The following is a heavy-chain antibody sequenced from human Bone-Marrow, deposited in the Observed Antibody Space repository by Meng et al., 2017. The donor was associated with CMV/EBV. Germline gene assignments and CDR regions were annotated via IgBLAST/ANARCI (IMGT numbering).Heavy chain of an antibody. D-gene: IGHD3-3*01. CDR1: GFTFSRYW. CDR2: ISSDGRST. Sequence: ASGFTFSRYWMAWVRQAPGKGLVWVSRISSDGRSTDYADSVKGRFTISRDNAKNTLYLQMNSLRAEDTAVYYCAREAIFGVVIDYWGQGTLVTVSS. CDR3: AREAIFGVVIDY. J-gene: IGHJ4*02. V-gene: IGHV3-74*01.